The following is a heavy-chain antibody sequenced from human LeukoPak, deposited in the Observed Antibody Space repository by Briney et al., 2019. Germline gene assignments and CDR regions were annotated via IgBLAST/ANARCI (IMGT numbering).Heavy chain of an antibody. V-gene: IGHV3-7*01. J-gene: IGHJ4*02. CDR2: INQGGSVK. D-gene: IGHD5-12*01. CDR3: ARFGYSGWNLEY. Sequence: GGSLRLSXAASGFSFRDFWMTWVRQAPGKGLEWVANINQGGSVKYYVVSVKGRFTISRDDAESSLYVQMNSLRDEDTAVYYCARFGYSGWNLEYWGQGTLVTVSS. CDR1: GFSFRDFW.